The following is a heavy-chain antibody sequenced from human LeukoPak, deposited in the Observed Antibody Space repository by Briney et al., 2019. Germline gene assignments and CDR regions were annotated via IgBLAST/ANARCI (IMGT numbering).Heavy chain of an antibody. J-gene: IGHJ4*02. D-gene: IGHD2-2*01. CDR1: GFTFSSYA. V-gene: IGHV3-23*01. CDR3: AKDTPTVVVPAGVFDY. Sequence: GGSLRLSCAASGFTFSSYAMSWVRQAPGKGLEWVSAISGSGGSTYYADSVKGRFTISRDNSKNTLYLQMNSLRAEDMAVYYCAKDTPTVVVPAGVFDYWGQGTLVTVSS. CDR2: ISGSGGST.